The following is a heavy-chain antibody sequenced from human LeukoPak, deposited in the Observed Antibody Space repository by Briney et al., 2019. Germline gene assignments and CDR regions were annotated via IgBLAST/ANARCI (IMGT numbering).Heavy chain of an antibody. CDR3: ARDHTGNWFDP. CDR1: GGSISSGGYY. V-gene: IGHV4-39*07. Sequence: SETLSLTCTVSGGSISSGGYYWSWIRQPPGKGLEWIGEINHSGSTNYNPSLKSRVTISVDTSKNQFSLKLSSVTAADTAVYYCARDHTGNWFDPWGQGTLVTVSS. D-gene: IGHD3-10*01. J-gene: IGHJ5*02. CDR2: INHSGST.